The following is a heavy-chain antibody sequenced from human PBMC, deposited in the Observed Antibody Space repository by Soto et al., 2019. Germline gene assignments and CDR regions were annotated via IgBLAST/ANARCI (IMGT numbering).Heavy chain of an antibody. CDR3: AREGRATEDAFDV. J-gene: IGHJ3*01. D-gene: IGHD1-26*01. V-gene: IGHV1-2*02. CDR1: GYTFTDYY. Sequence: ASVKVSCKASGYTFTDYYIHWVRQAPGQGLEWMGWINPNTGGTNYAQKFQGRVTMTRDTSISTAYMELSRLRSDDTAVYSCAREGRATEDAFDVWGQGTMVT. CDR2: INPNTGGT.